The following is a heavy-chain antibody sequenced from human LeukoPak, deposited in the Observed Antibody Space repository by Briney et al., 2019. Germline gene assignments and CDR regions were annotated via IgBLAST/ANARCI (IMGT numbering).Heavy chain of an antibody. Sequence: KPSETLSLTCTVSGGSISSSSYYWGWIRQPPGKGLEWIGSTYYSGSTYYNPSLKSRVTISVDTSKNQFSLKLSSVTAADTAVYYCARLPIGDYYFDYWGQGTLVTVSP. D-gene: IGHD4-17*01. J-gene: IGHJ4*02. CDR1: GGSISSSSYY. V-gene: IGHV4-39*01. CDR3: ARLPIGDYYFDY. CDR2: TYYSGST.